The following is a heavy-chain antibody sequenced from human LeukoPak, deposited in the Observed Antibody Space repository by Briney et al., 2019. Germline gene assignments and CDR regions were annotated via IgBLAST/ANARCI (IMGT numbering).Heavy chain of an antibody. CDR2: ISYDGSNK. J-gene: IGHJ5*02. Sequence: PGRSLRLSCAASGFTFSSYAMHWARQAPGKGLEWVAVISYDGSNKYYADSVKGRFTISRDNSKNTLYLQMNSLRAEDTAVYYCARDTYYDSSGRYPPGDPGGQGTLVTVSS. CDR1: GFTFSSYA. CDR3: ARDTYYDSSGRYPPGDP. D-gene: IGHD3-22*01. V-gene: IGHV3-30-3*01.